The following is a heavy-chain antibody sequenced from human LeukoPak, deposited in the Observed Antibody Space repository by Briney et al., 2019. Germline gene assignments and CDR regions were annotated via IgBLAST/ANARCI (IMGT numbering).Heavy chain of an antibody. D-gene: IGHD2-2*01. V-gene: IGHV3-7*01. Sequence: GGSLRLSCAASGFTFSSYWMSWVRQAPGKGLEWVDNIKQDGSEKYYVDSVKGRFTISRDNAKNSLYLQMNSLRAEDTAVYYCARPRIYCSSTSCYWFDPWGQGTLVTVSS. CDR2: IKQDGSEK. CDR3: ARPRIYCSSTSCYWFDP. CDR1: GFTFSSYW. J-gene: IGHJ5*02.